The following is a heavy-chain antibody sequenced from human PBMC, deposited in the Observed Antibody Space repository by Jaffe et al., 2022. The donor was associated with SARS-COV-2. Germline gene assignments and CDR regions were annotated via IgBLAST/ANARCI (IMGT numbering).Heavy chain of an antibody. J-gene: IGHJ4*02. CDR1: GFTFDDYA. D-gene: IGHD4-17*01. CDR3: AKDIGDYEDYFDY. Sequence: EVQLVESGGGLVQPGRSLRLSCAASGFTFDDYAMHWVRQAPGKGLEWVSGISWNSGSIGYADSVKGRFTISRDNAKNSLYLQMNSLRAEDTALYYCAKDIGDYEDYFDYWGQGTLVTVSS. V-gene: IGHV3-9*01. CDR2: ISWNSGSI.